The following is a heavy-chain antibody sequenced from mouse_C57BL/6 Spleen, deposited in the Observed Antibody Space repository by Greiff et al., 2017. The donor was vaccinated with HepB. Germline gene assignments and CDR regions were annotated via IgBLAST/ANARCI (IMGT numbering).Heavy chain of an antibody. D-gene: IGHD1-1*01. CDR3: ARRGFITTVVDFDY. J-gene: IGHJ2*01. V-gene: IGHV1-50*01. Sequence: QVQLQQPGAELVKPGASVKLSCKASGYTFTSYWMQWVKQRPGQGLEWIGEIDPSDSYTNYNQKFKGKATLTVDTSSSTAYMQLSSLTSEDSAVYYCARRGFITTVVDFDYWGQGTTLTVSS. CDR2: IDPSDSYT. CDR1: GYTFTSYW.